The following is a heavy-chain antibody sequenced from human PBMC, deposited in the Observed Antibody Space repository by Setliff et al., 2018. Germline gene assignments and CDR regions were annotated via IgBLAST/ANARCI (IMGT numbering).Heavy chain of an antibody. D-gene: IGHD6-6*01. CDR1: GGIFNSFS. CDR2: IIPLFETT. J-gene: IGHJ6*03. Sequence: SVKVSCKASGGIFNSFSITWVRQAPGQGLEWMGRIIPLFETTNYVEKFQGRVTITADKSTSTAYMELSRLTSEDTAVYYCALEYSDSSPTVYYYMDVWGKGTTVTVSS. V-gene: IGHV1-69*06. CDR3: ALEYSDSSPTVYYYMDV.